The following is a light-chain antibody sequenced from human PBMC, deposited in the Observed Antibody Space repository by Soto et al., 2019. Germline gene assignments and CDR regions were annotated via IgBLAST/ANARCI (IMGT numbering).Light chain of an antibody. V-gene: IGKV2-28*01. Sequence: DIVMTQSPLFLPVTPGEPASISCRSSQSLLHSNGYNYLDWYLQKPGKSPQLLIYLGSNPASGVPDTFRGSGSGTNFTLKISRVEADDVGVYYCMQARQTPYTFSQGTKLEIK. J-gene: IGKJ2*01. CDR3: MQARQTPYT. CDR1: QSLLHSNGYNY. CDR2: LGS.